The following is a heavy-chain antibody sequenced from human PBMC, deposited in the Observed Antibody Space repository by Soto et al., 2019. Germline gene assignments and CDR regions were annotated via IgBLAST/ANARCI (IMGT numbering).Heavy chain of an antibody. D-gene: IGHD1-1*01. V-gene: IGHV4-4*07. CDR2: IYATVTT. Sequence: PXATLSLTCTVSGVSFSGLFWSWIRQSAGKGLEWIGRIYATVTTNYNPSLKSRVIISVDTSKNQFSLKLRSLTAADTAVYYCVGDGKTTVQYWFDPWGQGTSVTVSS. J-gene: IGHJ5*02. CDR3: VGDGKTTVQYWFDP. CDR1: GVSFSGLF.